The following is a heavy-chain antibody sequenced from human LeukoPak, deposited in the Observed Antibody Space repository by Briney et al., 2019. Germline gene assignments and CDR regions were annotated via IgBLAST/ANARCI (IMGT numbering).Heavy chain of an antibody. V-gene: IGHV1-2*02. J-gene: IGHJ4*02. D-gene: IGHD6-13*01. Sequence: GASVKVSCKASGYTFTGYYMHWVRQAPGQGLEWMGWINPNSGGTNYAQKFQGRVTMTRDTSISTAYMELSRLRSDDTAVYYCARLFRHSSSWNGGALWGQGTLVTVSS. CDR2: INPNSGGT. CDR3: ARLFRHSSSWNGGAL. CDR1: GYTFTGYY.